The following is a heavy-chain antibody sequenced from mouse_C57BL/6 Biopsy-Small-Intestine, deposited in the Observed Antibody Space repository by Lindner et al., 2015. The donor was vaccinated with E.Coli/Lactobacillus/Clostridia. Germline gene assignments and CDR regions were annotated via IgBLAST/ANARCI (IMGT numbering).Heavy chain of an antibody. CDR2: IDPEDGET. CDR3: APRFSY. V-gene: IGHV14-2*01. CDR1: DFNIKDYY. Sequence: VQLQESGAEFVKPGASVKLSCTASDFNIKDYYVHWVKQRTEQGLEWLGRIDPEDGETKYAPKFQDKATITADTSSNTAYLHLSSLTSEDTAVYYCAPRFSYWGQGTLVTVST. J-gene: IGHJ3*01.